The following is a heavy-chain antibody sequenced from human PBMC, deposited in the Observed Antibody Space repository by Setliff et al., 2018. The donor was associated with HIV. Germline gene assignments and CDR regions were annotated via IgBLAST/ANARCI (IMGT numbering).Heavy chain of an antibody. V-gene: IGHV3-20*04. Sequence: GESLKISCAASGFTFDDDAMSWVRQAPGKGLEWVSGINWNGGSTGYADSVKGRFTISRDNAKNSLYLQINSLRAEDTAFYYCARGGLYCSGGNCPFDYWGQGTLGTVSS. CDR1: GFTFDDDA. D-gene: IGHD2-15*01. CDR3: ARGGLYCSGGNCPFDY. J-gene: IGHJ4*02. CDR2: INWNGGST.